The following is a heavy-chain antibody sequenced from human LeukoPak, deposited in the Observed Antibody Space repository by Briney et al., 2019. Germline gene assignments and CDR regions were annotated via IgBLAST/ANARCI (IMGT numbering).Heavy chain of an antibody. J-gene: IGHJ4*02. CDR1: GGSISSYY. CDR3: ARHQLKSGSYYPYYFDY. CDR2: IYTSGST. Sequence: SETLSLTCTVSGGSISSYYWSWIRQPPGKGLEWIGYIYTSGSTNYNPSLKSRVTISADTSKNQFSLKLSSVTAADTAVYYCARHQLKSGSYYPYYFDYWGQGTLVTVSS. D-gene: IGHD3-10*01. V-gene: IGHV4-4*09.